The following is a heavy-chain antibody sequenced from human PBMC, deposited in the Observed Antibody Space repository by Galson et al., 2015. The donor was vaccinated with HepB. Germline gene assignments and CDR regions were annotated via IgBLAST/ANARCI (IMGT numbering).Heavy chain of an antibody. J-gene: IGHJ5*02. Sequence: SVKVSCKASGFIFTRSAFQWVRQARGQRPEWIGWIVVGSGTTNYAQTFQERVTFTRDMSTSTAYMELSSLRFEDTAIYYCAAWSGYSSGWSSLPWGQGTLVTVSS. V-gene: IGHV1-58*01. CDR3: AAWSGYSSGWSSLP. CDR2: IVVGSGTT. D-gene: IGHD6-19*01. CDR1: GFIFTRSA.